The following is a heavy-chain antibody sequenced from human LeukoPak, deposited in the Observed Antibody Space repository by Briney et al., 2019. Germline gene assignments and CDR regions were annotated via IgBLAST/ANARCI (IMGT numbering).Heavy chain of an antibody. J-gene: IGHJ4*02. CDR2: FYTSGST. CDR1: GGSISSAGYY. D-gene: IGHD3-22*01. Sequence: PSETLSLTCTVSGGSISSAGYYWTWIRQPAGEGLEWIGRFYTSGSTNYNPSLKSRVTISADTSKNQFSLRLSSVTAADTAVYYCARRRSYYDSSGYQYYFDYWGQGTLVTVSS. CDR3: ARRRSYYDSSGYQYYFDY. V-gene: IGHV4-61*02.